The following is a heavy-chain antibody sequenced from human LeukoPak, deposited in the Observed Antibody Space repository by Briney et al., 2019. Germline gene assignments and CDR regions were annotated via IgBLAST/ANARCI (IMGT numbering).Heavy chain of an antibody. CDR1: GGTFSSYT. J-gene: IGHJ4*02. Sequence: ASVKVSCKASGGTFSSYTISWVRQAPGQGLEWMGRIIPILGIANYAQKFQGRVTITADKSTSTAYMALSSLRSEDTAVYYCASLDDFGVMGGYFDYWGQGTLVTVSS. CDR3: ASLDDFGVMGGYFDY. V-gene: IGHV1-69*02. D-gene: IGHD3-3*01. CDR2: IIPILGIA.